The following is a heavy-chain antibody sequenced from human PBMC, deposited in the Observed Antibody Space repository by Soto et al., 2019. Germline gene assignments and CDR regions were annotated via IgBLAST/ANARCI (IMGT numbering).Heavy chain of an antibody. V-gene: IGHV3-30*18. J-gene: IGHJ4*02. D-gene: IGHD4-17*01. CDR3: AKDLEGAHYGDYGSYFDY. CDR1: GFTFSSYG. Sequence: QVQLVESGGGVVQPGRSLRLSCAASGFTFSSYGMHWVRQAPGKGLEWVAVISYDGSNKYYADSVKGRFTISRDNSKNTLYLQMNSLRAEDTAVYYCAKDLEGAHYGDYGSYFDYWGQGTLVTVSS. CDR2: ISYDGSNK.